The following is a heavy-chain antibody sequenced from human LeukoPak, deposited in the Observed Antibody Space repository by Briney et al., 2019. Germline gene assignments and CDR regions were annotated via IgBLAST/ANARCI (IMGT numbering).Heavy chain of an antibody. CDR3: ARDGRFGEFYFDY. J-gene: IGHJ4*02. CDR2: ISSSSSTI. CDR1: GFTFSSYS. Sequence: PGGSLRLSCAASGFTFSSYSMNWVRQAPGKGLEWVSYISSSSSTIYYADSVKGRFTIPRDNAKNSLYLQMNSLRAEDTAVYYCARDGRFGEFYFDYWGQGTLVTVSS. V-gene: IGHV3-48*01. D-gene: IGHD3-10*01.